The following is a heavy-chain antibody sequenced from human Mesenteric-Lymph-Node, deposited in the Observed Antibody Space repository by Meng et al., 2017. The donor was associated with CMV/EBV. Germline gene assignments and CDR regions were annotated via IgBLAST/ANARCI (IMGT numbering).Heavy chain of an antibody. CDR3: ARDVTLIGRVQTFDS. J-gene: IGHJ4*02. D-gene: IGHD2-15*01. CDR2: ISSYSATI. CDR1: GFNFEIYS. V-gene: IGHV3-48*04. Sequence: GESLKISCTASGFNFEIYSMNWVRQTPGKGLEWVSYISSYSATIYYADSVSGRFTISRDDAKKSLYLQMNSLRVEDTAVYYCARDVTLIGRVQTFDSWGQGTLVTVSS.